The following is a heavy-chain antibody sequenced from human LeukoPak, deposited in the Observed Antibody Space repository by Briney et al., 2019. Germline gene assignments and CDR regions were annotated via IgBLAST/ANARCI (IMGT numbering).Heavy chain of an antibody. CDR3: ARLSVPDDHNLMYNWFDP. CDR2: IIPIFGTA. J-gene: IGHJ5*02. D-gene: IGHD1-1*01. V-gene: IGHV1-69*13. Sequence: SVKVSCKASGGTFSSYAISWVRQAPGQGLEWMGGIIPIFGTANYAQKFQGRVTITADESTSTAYMELSSLRSEDTAVYYCARLSVPDDHNLMYNWFDPWGQGTLVTVSS. CDR1: GGTFSSYA.